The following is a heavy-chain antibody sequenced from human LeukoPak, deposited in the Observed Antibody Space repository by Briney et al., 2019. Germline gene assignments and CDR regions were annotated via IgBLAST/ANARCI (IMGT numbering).Heavy chain of an antibody. Sequence: ASVKVSCKASGYIFTDYYMHWVRQAPGQELGWMGRINPNSGGTNYAQKFQGRVTMTRDTSISTAYMELSRLRSDDTAVYYCAIYGSGLYFDYWGQGTLVTVSS. CDR2: INPNSGGT. CDR1: GYIFTDYY. CDR3: AIYGSGLYFDY. D-gene: IGHD3-10*01. V-gene: IGHV1-2*06. J-gene: IGHJ4*02.